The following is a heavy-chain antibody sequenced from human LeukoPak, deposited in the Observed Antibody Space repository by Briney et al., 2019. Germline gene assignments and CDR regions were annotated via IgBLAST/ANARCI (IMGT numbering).Heavy chain of an antibody. CDR3: AREDSSLQGV. CDR2: IIPILGIG. Sequence: SVKVSCKASGGTFSSYAISGVRQAPGQGLEWMGRIIPILGIGNHAQKFQGRVTITADKSTSTAYMELSSLRSEDTAVYYCAREDSSLQGVWGQGALVTVSS. CDR1: GGTFSSYA. J-gene: IGHJ4*02. V-gene: IGHV1-69*04. D-gene: IGHD5-18*01.